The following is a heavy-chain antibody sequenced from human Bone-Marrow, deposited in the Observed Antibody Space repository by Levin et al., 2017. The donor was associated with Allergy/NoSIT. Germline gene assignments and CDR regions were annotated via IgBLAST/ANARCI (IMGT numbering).Heavy chain of an antibody. Sequence: GESLKISCKASGYSFANYWIGWVRQMPGKGLEWMGIILPGDSEVRYSPSFQGQVTISVDKSISTAYLQWSSLKASDTAKYYCARQGSGQYVGPLFDYWGQGALVTVSS. CDR3: ARQGSGQYVGPLFDY. V-gene: IGHV5-51*01. J-gene: IGHJ4*02. D-gene: IGHD6-19*01. CDR2: ILPGDSEV. CDR1: GYSFANYW.